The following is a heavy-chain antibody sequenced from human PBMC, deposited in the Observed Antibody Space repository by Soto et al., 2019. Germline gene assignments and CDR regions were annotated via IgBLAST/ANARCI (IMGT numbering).Heavy chain of an antibody. J-gene: IGHJ6*02. V-gene: IGHV1-3*01. D-gene: IGHD4-17*01. CDR3: ARGAPDYGDYNYYYYGMDV. Sequence: QVQLVQSGAEVKKPGASVKVSCKASGYTFTSYAMHWVRQAPGQRLEWMGWINAGNGNTKYSQKFQGRVTITRDTSASTAYMELSSLRSEDTAVYYCARGAPDYGDYNYYYYGMDVWGQGTTVTVSS. CDR1: GYTFTSYA. CDR2: INAGNGNT.